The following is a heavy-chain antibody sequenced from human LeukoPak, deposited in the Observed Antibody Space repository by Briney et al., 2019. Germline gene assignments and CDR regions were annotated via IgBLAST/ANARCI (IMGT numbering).Heavy chain of an antibody. CDR3: AREAGYGSGWFGY. V-gene: IGHV3-48*02. CDR2: ISGSSNTI. J-gene: IGHJ4*02. Sequence: GGSLRLSCAASGFTLSSYSMTWVRQAPGKGLEWVSYISGSSNTINYADSVKGRFTISRDNAKTSLYLQMNSLRDEDTAVYYCAREAGYGSGWFGYWGQGTLVTVSS. D-gene: IGHD6-19*01. CDR1: GFTLSSYS.